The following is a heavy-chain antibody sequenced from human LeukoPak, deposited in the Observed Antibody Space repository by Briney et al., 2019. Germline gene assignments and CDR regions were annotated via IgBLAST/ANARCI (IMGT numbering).Heavy chain of an antibody. CDR2: IYYSGST. CDR1: GGSISSYY. Sequence: PSETLSLTCTVSGGSISSYYWSWIRQPPGKGLEWIGYIYYSGSTNYNPSLKSRVTISVDTSKNQFSLKLSSVTAADTAVYYCARVGYCSGGSCYLHWYFDLWGRGTLVTVSS. J-gene: IGHJ2*01. D-gene: IGHD2-15*01. V-gene: IGHV4-59*01. CDR3: ARVGYCSGGSCYLHWYFDL.